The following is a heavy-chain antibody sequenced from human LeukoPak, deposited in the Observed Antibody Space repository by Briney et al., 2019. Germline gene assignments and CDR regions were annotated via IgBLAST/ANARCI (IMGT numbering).Heavy chain of an antibody. CDR3: AREKGGSYLFGY. J-gene: IGHJ4*02. CDR1: GGSISSGDYY. D-gene: IGHD1-26*01. CDR2: IYYSGST. V-gene: IGHV4-30-4*08. Sequence: SQTLSLTCTVSGGSISSGDYYWSWIRQPPGKGLEWIGYIYYSGSTNYNPSLKSRVTISVDTSKNQFSLKLSSVTAADTAVYYCAREKGGSYLFGYWGQGTLVTVSS.